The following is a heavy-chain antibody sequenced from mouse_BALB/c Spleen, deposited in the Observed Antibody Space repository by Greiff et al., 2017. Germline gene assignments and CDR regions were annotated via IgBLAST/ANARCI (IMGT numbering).Heavy chain of an antibody. CDR1: GFTFSSYG. CDR3: ARRSSYEAMDY. CDR2: ISSGGSYT. D-gene: IGHD1-1*01. J-gene: IGHJ4*01. Sequence: EVKLVESGGDLVKPGGSLKLSCAASGFTFSSYGMSWVRQTPDKRLEWVATISSGGSYTYYPDSVKGRFTISRDNAKNTLYLQMSSLKSEDTAMYYCARRSSYEAMDYWGQGTSVTVSS. V-gene: IGHV5-6*02.